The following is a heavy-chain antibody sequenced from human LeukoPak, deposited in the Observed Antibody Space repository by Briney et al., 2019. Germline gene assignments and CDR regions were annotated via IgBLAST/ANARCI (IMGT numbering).Heavy chain of an antibody. D-gene: IGHD5-18*01. Sequence: SSETLSLTCTVSGGSISSSYYYWSWIRQHPGKGLEWIGYIYYSGSTYYNPSLKSRVTISVDTSKNQFSLKLSSVTAADTAVYYCARPRSRGAMVINALDVWGQGTTVTVSS. J-gene: IGHJ6*02. CDR2: IYYSGST. CDR1: GGSISSSYYY. CDR3: ARPRSRGAMVINALDV. V-gene: IGHV4-31*03.